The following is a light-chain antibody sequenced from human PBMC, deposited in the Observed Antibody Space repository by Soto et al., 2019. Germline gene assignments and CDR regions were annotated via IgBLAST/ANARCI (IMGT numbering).Light chain of an antibody. J-gene: IGLJ1*01. CDR1: SSDVGSYNY. CDR2: EVS. Sequence: QSALTQPASLSGSPGQSITISCTGTSSDVGSYNYVSRYQQHPGKAPKLMIYEVSNRPSGVSNRFSGSKSGNTASLTISGIQAEDEADYYCSSYTTRSTPLYVFGIGNKVTVL. V-gene: IGLV2-14*01. CDR3: SSYTTRSTPLYV.